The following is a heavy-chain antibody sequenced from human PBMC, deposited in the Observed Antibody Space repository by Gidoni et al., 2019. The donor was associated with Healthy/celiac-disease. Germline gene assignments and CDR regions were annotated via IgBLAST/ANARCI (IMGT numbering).Heavy chain of an antibody. J-gene: IGHJ4*02. D-gene: IGHD1-26*01. CDR3: ARGGEWELREAFDY. CDR1: GSTVSSTY. CDR2: IYSGGST. Sequence: ELQLSASGGGLVQPRGSLRLSCAASGSTVSSTYMSWVRQAPVKGLEWVSVIYSGGSTYYAESVKGRFTISRDNSKNTLYLQMNSLRAEDTAVYYCARGGEWELREAFDYWGQGTLVTVSS. V-gene: IGHV3-66*02.